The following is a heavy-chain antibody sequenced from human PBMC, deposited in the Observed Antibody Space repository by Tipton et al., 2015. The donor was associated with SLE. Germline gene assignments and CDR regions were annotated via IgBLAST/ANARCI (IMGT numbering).Heavy chain of an antibody. V-gene: IGHV4-39*07. D-gene: IGHD2-15*01. CDR2: ISYSGTT. Sequence: TLSLTCTVSTGSISPTNFYWTWIRQTPGRGLDWIGSISYSGTTNYNPSLKSRVIISVDTSKNQFSLRLTSVTAADTAMYYCARGGGGAFDIWGQGTMVTVSS. CDR1: TGSISPTNFY. CDR3: ARGGGGAFDI. J-gene: IGHJ3*02.